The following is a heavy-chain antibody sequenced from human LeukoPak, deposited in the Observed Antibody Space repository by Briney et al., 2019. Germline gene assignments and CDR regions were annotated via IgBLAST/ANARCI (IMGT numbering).Heavy chain of an antibody. J-gene: IGHJ4*02. V-gene: IGHV3-49*03. CDR2: IRSKAYGGTT. D-gene: IGHD5-12*01. CDR1: GFTFGDYA. CDR3: TREGWGLRGYSGYDPYYFDY. Sequence: GGSLRLSCTASGFTFGDYAMSWFRQAPGKGLEWVGFIRSKAYGGTTEYAASVKGRFTISRDDSKSIAYLQMNSLKTEDTAVYYCTREGWGLRGYSGYDPYYFDYWGQGTLVTVSS.